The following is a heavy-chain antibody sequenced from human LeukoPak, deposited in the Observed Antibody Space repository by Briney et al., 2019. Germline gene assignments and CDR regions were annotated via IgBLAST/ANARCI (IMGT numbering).Heavy chain of an antibody. V-gene: IGHV3-21*01. CDR1: GFTFSSYS. CDR2: ISSSSSYI. CDR3: ARVVPYYYYYMDV. Sequence: PGRSLRLSCAASGFTFSSYSMNWVRQAPGKWLEWVSSISSSSSYIYYADSVKGRFTISRDNAKNSLYLQMNSLRAEDTAVYYCARVVPYYYYYMDVWGKGTTVTVSS. D-gene: IGHD2-8*01. J-gene: IGHJ6*03.